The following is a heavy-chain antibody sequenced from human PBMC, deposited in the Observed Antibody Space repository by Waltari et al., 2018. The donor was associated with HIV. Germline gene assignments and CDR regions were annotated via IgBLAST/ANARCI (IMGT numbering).Heavy chain of an antibody. CDR2: ISDRGSTT. J-gene: IGHJ6*02. V-gene: IGHV3-23*01. D-gene: IGHD2-8*01. Sequence: VDLLESGGGLVQPGGALRLSCVTSGFTFPTYHLAWVRQAPGKGLEWVASISDRGSTTFYADSVKGRFTISRDNSKNTVYLQLDSLRPADTAVYYCAKPRMEYAVRDFFFGLDVWGQGTTVTVSS. CDR1: GFTFPTYH. CDR3: AKPRMEYAVRDFFFGLDV.